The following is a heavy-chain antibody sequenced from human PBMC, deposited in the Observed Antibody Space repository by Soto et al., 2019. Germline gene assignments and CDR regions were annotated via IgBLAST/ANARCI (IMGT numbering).Heavy chain of an antibody. V-gene: IGHV3-43*01. Sequence: EVQLVESGGVVVQPGGSLRLSCAASGFTFDDYTMHWVRQAPGKGLEWVSLISWDGGSTYYAASVKGRFTISRDNSKNSLYLQMNSLRTDATALYYCAKDIRSIVVAPFDFHIWGQGTMATVSS. CDR1: GFTFDDYT. D-gene: IGHD3-22*01. J-gene: IGHJ3*02. CDR2: ISWDGGST. CDR3: AKDIRSIVVAPFDFHI.